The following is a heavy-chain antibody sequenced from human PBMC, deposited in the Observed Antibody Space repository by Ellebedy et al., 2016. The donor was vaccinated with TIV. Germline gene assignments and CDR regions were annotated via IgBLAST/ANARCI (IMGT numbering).Heavy chain of an antibody. CDR2: ISAYNGNT. CDR3: ARGGGTYCGGDCYKVDAFDI. V-gene: IGHV1-18*01. CDR1: GYTSTSYG. D-gene: IGHD2-21*02. Sequence: ASVKVSCXASGYTSTSYGISWVRQAPGQGLEWMGWISAYNGNTNYAQKLQGRVTMTTDTSTSTAYMKLRSLRSDDTAVYYCARGGGTYCGGDCYKVDAFDIWGQGTMVTVSS. J-gene: IGHJ3*02.